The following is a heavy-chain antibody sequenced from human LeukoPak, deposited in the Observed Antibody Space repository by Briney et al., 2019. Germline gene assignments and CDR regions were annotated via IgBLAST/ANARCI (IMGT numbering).Heavy chain of an antibody. D-gene: IGHD3-22*01. J-gene: IGHJ6*03. V-gene: IGHV1-18*01. CDR2: ISAYNGNT. CDR3: ARGPGGRSGYYPLEDYYYYHYMDV. Sequence: ASVKVSCKASGYTSTSYGISWVRQAPGQGLEWMGWISAYNGNTNYAQKLQGRVTMTTDTSTSTAYMELRSLRSDDTAVYYCARGPGGRSGYYPLEDYYYYHYMDVWGKGTTVTVSS. CDR1: GYTSTSYG.